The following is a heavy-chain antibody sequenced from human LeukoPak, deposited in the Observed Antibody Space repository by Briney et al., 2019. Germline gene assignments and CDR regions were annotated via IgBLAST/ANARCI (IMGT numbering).Heavy chain of an antibody. Sequence: GGSLRLSCAASGFTFSSYAMSWVHQAPGKGLEWVSAISGSGDSTYYADSVKGRFTISRDNSKNTLYLQMNSLRAEDTAVYYCAKLPSSGYYYDSSGYYRDYWGQGTLVTVSS. CDR3: AKLPSSGYYYDSSGYYRDY. CDR1: GFTFSSYA. CDR2: ISGSGDST. D-gene: IGHD3-22*01. V-gene: IGHV3-23*01. J-gene: IGHJ4*02.